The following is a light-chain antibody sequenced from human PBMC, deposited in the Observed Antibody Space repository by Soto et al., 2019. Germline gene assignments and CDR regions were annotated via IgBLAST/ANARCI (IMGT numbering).Light chain of an antibody. CDR1: QNLTSNY. J-gene: IGKJ3*01. CDR2: GAS. V-gene: IGKV3-20*01. CDR3: QQYDTSPPT. Sequence: EIVLTQSPGTLSLSPGERATLSCRASQNLTSNYLTWYQQIPGQAPRLLISGASTRATGIPDRFTGGGSGSDFTLTISRLEPEDFGVYYCQQYDTSPPTFGPGTKVDFK.